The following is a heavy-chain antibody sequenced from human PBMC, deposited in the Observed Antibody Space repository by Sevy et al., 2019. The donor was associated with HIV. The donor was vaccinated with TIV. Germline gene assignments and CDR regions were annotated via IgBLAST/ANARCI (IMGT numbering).Heavy chain of an antibody. Sequence: GGYLRLSCATSGFSFSTYGMHWVRQAPGKGLERVAGIWYDGSKKQYADSVKGRFTISRDNSKNTMYLQMNSLRVEDMAMFYCARERDENSSRWSVPFDNWGQGTLVTVSS. CDR3: ARERDENSSRWSVPFDN. CDR1: GFSFSTYG. V-gene: IGHV3-33*04. D-gene: IGHD6-19*01. CDR2: IWYDGSKK. J-gene: IGHJ4*02.